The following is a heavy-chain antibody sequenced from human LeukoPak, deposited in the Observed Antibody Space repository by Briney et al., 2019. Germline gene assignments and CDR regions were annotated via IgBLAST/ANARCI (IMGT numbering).Heavy chain of an antibody. J-gene: IGHJ4*02. CDR3: AKTPILGVIATSYDY. Sequence: GGSLRLSCAASGLTFSSYGMHWVRQAPGKGLEWVAVISYDGSNKYYADSAKGRFTISRDNSKNTLYLQMNSLRAEDTAVYYCAKTPILGVIATSYDYWGQGTLVTVSS. D-gene: IGHD3-3*01. V-gene: IGHV3-30*18. CDR2: ISYDGSNK. CDR1: GLTFSSYG.